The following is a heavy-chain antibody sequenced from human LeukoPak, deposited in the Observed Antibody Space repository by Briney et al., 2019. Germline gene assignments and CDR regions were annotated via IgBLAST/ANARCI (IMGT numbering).Heavy chain of an antibody. CDR1: SYTFSTYG. D-gene: IGHD4-11*01. V-gene: IGHV1-18*01. CDR3: ARGLYDYSNPMDV. Sequence: ASVKVSCKTSSYTFSTYGLSWVRQAPGQGLEWMGWISGNSGKTHYAQKFQDRVTLTTDTSSTTAFMELRSLRSDDTAVYYCARGLYDYSNPMDVWGKGTTVTVSS. CDR2: ISGNSGKT. J-gene: IGHJ6*03.